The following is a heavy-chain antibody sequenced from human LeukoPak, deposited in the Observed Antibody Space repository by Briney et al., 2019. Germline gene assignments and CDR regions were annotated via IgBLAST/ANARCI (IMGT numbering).Heavy chain of an antibody. CDR3: ARHGSSSELFDY. V-gene: IGHV3-53*01. J-gene: IGHJ4*02. D-gene: IGHD6-6*01. CDR2: IYSGGSI. CDR1: GFTVSSTY. Sequence: GGSLRLSCAASGFTVSSTYMSWVRQAPGKGLEWVSVIYSGGSIYYTDSVKGRFTISRDNSKNTLYLQMNSLRAEDTAVYYCARHGSSSELFDYWGQGTLVTVSS.